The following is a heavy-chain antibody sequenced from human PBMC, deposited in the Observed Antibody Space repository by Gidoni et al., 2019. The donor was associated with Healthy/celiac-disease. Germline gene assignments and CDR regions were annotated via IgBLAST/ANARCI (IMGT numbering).Heavy chain of an antibody. D-gene: IGHD2-2*01. CDR3: AKDSYHCSSTSCTKYFQH. V-gene: IGHV3-23*01. J-gene: IGHJ1*01. Sequence: GRFTISRDNSKNTLYLQMNSLRAEDTAVYYCAKDSYHCSSTSCTKYFQHWGQGTLVTVSS.